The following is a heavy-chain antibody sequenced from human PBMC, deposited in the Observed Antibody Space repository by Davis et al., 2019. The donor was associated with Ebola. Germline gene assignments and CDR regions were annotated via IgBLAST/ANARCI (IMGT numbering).Heavy chain of an antibody. Sequence: MPSETLSLTCTVSGYSISSGYYWGWIRQPPGKGLEWIGSVSYSGLTYYNPSLKSRVTISVDTSKNQFSLKLSSVTAADTAVYYCARGPRDDDPTQNYYYYGMDVWGQGTTVTVSS. CDR2: VSYSGLT. CDR3: ARGPRDDDPTQNYYYYGMDV. V-gene: IGHV4-38-2*02. D-gene: IGHD1-1*01. CDR1: GYSISSGYY. J-gene: IGHJ6*02.